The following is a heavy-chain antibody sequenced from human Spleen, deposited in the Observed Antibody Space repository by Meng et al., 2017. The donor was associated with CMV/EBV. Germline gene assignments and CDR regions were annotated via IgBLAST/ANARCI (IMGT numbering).Heavy chain of an antibody. D-gene: IGHD3-16*01. CDR2: SYSGGRT. Sequence: CTASGFTVSTNYMSWVRRAPGKGREWVSTSYSGGRTYYANSVKGRFTISRDNSKNTLYLQMNSLRAEDTAVYYCAKGCSDYRCYIQYWGQGTLVTVSS. CDR3: AKGCSDYRCYIQY. CDR1: GFTVSTNY. V-gene: IGHV3-53*01. J-gene: IGHJ4*02.